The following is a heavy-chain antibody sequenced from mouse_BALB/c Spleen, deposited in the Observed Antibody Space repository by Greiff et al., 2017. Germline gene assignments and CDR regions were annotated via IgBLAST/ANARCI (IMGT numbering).Heavy chain of an antibody. V-gene: IGHV1-54*01. CDR3: ARDYGNYAWFAY. J-gene: IGHJ3*01. D-gene: IGHD2-1*01. Sequence: QVQLQQSGAELVRPGTSVKVSCKASGYAFTNYLIEWVKQRPGQGLEWIGVINPGSGGTNYNEKFKGKATLTADKSSSTAYMQLSSLTSDYSAVYFCARDYGNYAWFAYWGQGTLVTVSA. CDR2: INPGSGGT. CDR1: GYAFTNYL.